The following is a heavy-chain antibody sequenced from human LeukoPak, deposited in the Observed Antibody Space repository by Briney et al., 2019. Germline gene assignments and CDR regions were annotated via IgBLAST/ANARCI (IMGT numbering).Heavy chain of an antibody. CDR2: IKQDGSEK. J-gene: IGHJ4*02. CDR3: ARDEPTYYYDSSGYWDY. V-gene: IGHV3-7*01. CDR1: GFTFSSYW. Sequence: PGGSLRLSCAASGFTFSSYWMSWARQAPGKGLEWVANIKQDGSEKYYVDSVKGRFTISRDNAKNSLYLQMNSLRAEDTAVYYCARDEPTYYYDSSGYWDYWGQGTLVTVSS. D-gene: IGHD3-22*01.